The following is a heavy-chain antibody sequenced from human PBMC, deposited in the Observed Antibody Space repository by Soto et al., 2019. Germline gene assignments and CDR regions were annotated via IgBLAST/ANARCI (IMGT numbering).Heavy chain of an antibody. D-gene: IGHD2-2*01. V-gene: IGHV1-3*01. CDR3: ARGHLAVVPVASWYFYMDV. Sequence: ASVKVSCKASGYTFTNXAVHWVRQAPGQRLEWMGWINAGNGNTRYSQKFQGRVTITRDTSARTAYMELSSLRSEDTAVYYCARGHLAVVPVASWYFYMDVWGKGTTVTVSS. J-gene: IGHJ6*03. CDR2: INAGNGNT. CDR1: GYTFTNXA.